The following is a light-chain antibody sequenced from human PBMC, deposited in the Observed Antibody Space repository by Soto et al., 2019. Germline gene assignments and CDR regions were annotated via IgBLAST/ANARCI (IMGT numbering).Light chain of an antibody. J-gene: IGKJ1*01. Sequence: DIQMTQSPSILSASVGDRVTIACRASQSIRRWLAWYQQKPGKAPKLLVFDASTLESGVPSRFSGRGSETEFTLTISSLQPDDFATYYCQQYNSYSPATFGQGTKVDIK. CDR2: DAS. V-gene: IGKV1-5*01. CDR3: QQYNSYSPAT. CDR1: QSIRRW.